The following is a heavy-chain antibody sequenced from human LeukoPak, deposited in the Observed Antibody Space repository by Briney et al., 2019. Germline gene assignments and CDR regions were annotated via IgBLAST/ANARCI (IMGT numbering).Heavy chain of an antibody. CDR2: IYYSGST. D-gene: IGHD6-19*01. J-gene: IGHJ4*02. CDR3: AKDNWLPSSPAVAGLGD. Sequence: SETLSLTCTVSGGSISSSSYYWGWIRQPPGKGLEWIGSIYYSGSTYYNPSLESRVTISVDTSKNQFSLKLSSVTAADTAVYYCAKDNWLPSSPAVAGLGDWNQGTLVTVSS. CDR1: GGSISSSSYY. V-gene: IGHV4-39*02.